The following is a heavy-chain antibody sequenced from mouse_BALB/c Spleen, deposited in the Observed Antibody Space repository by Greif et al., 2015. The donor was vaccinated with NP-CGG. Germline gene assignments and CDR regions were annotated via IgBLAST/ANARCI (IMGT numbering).Heavy chain of an antibody. J-gene: IGHJ3*01. CDR3: AREAYDGYPY. CDR2: IYPGDGDT. CDR1: GYAFSSYW. D-gene: IGHD2-3*01. Sequence: VQLQQSGAELVRPGSSVKISCKASGYAFSSYWMNWVKQRPGQGLEWIGQIYPGDGDTNYNGKFKGKATLTADKSSSTAYMQLSSLTSEDSAVYFCAREAYDGYPYWGQGTLVTVSA. V-gene: IGHV1-80*01.